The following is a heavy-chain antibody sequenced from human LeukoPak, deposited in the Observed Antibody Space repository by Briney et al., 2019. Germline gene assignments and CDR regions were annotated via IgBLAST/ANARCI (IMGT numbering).Heavy chain of an antibody. Sequence: SVKVSCKASGGTFSSYTISWVRQAPGQGLEWMGRFIPILGIANYAQKFQGRVTITADKSTSSAYMELSSLRSEDTAVYYCAVGGVVPAAISWGRAGYWGQGTLVTVSS. CDR2: FIPILGIA. CDR3: AVGGVVPAAISWGRAGY. CDR1: GGTFSSYT. D-gene: IGHD2-2*01. V-gene: IGHV1-69*02. J-gene: IGHJ4*02.